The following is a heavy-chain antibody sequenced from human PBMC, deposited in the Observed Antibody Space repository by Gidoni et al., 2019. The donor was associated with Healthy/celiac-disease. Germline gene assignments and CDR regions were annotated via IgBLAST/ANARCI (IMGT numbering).Heavy chain of an antibody. V-gene: IGHV1-69*04. CDR1: GGTFSSYA. Sequence: QVQLVQSGAEVKKPGSSVKVACKASGGTFSSYAISWVRQAPGQGLEWMGRIIPILGIATYAQKFQGRVTITADKSTSTAYMELSSLRSEDTAVYYCARGPDTALRDYWGQGTLVTVSS. CDR2: IIPILGIA. D-gene: IGHD3-16*01. CDR3: ARGPDTALRDY. J-gene: IGHJ4*02.